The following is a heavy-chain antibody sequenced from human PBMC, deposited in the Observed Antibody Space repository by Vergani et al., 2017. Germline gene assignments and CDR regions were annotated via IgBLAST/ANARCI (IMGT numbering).Heavy chain of an antibody. CDR3: ARDPDIVVVPAAPYYYYYYGMDH. V-gene: IGHV1-18*04. D-gene: IGHD2-2*01. J-gene: IGHJ6*02. CDR1: GYTFTSYG. Sequence: QVQLVQSGAEVKKPGASVKVSCKASGYTFTSYGISWVRQAPGQGLEWMGWISAYNGNTYYAQKRQGRVTMTTDTSTSTAYMELRSLRSDDTAVYYCARDPDIVVVPAAPYYYYYYGMDHWGQGTLVTVSS. CDR2: ISAYNGNT.